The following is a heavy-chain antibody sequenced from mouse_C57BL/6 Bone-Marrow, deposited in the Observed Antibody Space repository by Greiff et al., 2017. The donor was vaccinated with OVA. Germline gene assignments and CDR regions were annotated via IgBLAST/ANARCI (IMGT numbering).Heavy chain of an antibody. V-gene: IGHV5-15*01. CDR1: GFTFSDYG. J-gene: IGHJ4*01. D-gene: IGHD2-12*01. Sequence: EVKVVESGGGLVQPGGSLKLSCAASGFTFSDYGMAWVRQAPRQGPEWVAFISNLAYSIYYADTVTGRFTISRENAKNTLYLEMSSLRSEDTAMYYCARYAYSQYAMDYWGQGTSVTVSS. CDR2: ISNLAYSI. CDR3: ARYAYSQYAMDY.